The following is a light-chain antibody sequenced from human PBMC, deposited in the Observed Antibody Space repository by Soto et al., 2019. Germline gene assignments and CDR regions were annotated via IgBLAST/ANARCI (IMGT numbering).Light chain of an antibody. V-gene: IGKV3-20*01. CDR3: QQYGSSPWT. J-gene: IGKJ1*01. CDR2: GAS. Sequence: ETVLTQSPATLSLSPGEGATLSCRASQTIRSNDLAWYRQTPGQAPRLLIYGASNRATGIADRFSGSGSGTDFTLIISRLEPEDFALYYCQQYGSSPWTFGQGTKLEIK. CDR1: QTIRSND.